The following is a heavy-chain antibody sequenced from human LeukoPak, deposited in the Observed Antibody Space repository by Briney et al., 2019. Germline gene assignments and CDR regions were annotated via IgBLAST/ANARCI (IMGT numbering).Heavy chain of an antibody. Sequence: GGSLRLSCAASRFTFSSYGMHWVRQAPGKGLEWVAFIRYDGSNKYYADSVKGRFTISRDNSKNTLFLQMNSLRLEDAAIYYCAKASTNWGKFYLDSWGLGTLVTVSS. CDR3: AKASTNWGKFYLDS. CDR2: IRYDGSNK. CDR1: RFTFSSYG. V-gene: IGHV3-30*02. D-gene: IGHD7-27*01. J-gene: IGHJ4*02.